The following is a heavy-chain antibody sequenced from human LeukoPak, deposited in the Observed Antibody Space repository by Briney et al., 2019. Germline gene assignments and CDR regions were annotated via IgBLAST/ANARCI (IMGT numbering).Heavy chain of an antibody. Sequence: SETLSLTCTVSGGSISSSSYYWGWIRQPPGKGLEWVGSIYYSGSTYYNPSLKSRVTISVGTSRNQFSLKLSSVTAADTAVYYCAREEWELRHWGQGTLVTVSS. D-gene: IGHD1-26*01. CDR2: IYYSGST. CDR1: GGSISSSSYY. CDR3: AREEWELRH. V-gene: IGHV4-39*01. J-gene: IGHJ4*02.